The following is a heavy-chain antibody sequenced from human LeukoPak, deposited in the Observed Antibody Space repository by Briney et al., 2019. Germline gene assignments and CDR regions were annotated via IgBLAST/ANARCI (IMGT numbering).Heavy chain of an antibody. V-gene: IGHV3-30*02. CDR2: IRYDGSNK. D-gene: IGHD3-16*01. Sequence: GGSLRLSCAASGFTFSNYGMHWVRQAPGKGLEWVTFIRYDGSNKYYADSVKGRFTISRDNSKNTLYLQMNSLRSDDTAVYYCARGGLPVYYYYMDVWGKGTTVTISS. J-gene: IGHJ6*03. CDR3: ARGGLPVYYYYMDV. CDR1: GFTFSNYG.